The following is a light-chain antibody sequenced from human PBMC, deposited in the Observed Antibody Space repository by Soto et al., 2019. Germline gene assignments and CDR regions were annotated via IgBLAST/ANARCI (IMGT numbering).Light chain of an antibody. V-gene: IGLV2-8*01. J-gene: IGLJ3*02. Sequence: QSALTQPPSASGSPGQSVTISCTGTSSDVGDYNYVSWYQQYPGKAPKLMIYEVSKRPSGVPDRFSGSKSGNTASLTVSGLQAEDESDYYFSSYAGSNNWVFGGGTKLTVL. CDR2: EVS. CDR1: SSDVGDYNY. CDR3: SSYAGSNNWV.